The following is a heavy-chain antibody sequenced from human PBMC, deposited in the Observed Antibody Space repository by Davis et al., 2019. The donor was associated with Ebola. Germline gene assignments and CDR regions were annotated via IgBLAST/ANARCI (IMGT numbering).Heavy chain of an antibody. D-gene: IGHD3-3*01. CDR2: ISGSGGST. CDR3: AKDRAYSDFWSGPNY. J-gene: IGHJ4*02. Sequence: PGGSLRLSCAASEFTFNSYVMSWVRQAPGKGLEWVSAISGSGGSTYYADSAKGRFTISRDNSRNTLSLQMNSLRAEDTAVYYCAKDRAYSDFWSGPNYWGQGTLVTVSS. CDR1: EFTFNSYV. V-gene: IGHV3-23*01.